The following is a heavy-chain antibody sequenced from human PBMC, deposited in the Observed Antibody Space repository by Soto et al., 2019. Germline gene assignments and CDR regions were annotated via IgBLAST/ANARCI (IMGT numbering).Heavy chain of an antibody. Sequence: QLQLQESGSGLVKPSQPLSLTCALSGDSISSGGFSWSWIRQPPGKGLEWIGYIYHDGGTYYNPSLKSRVTMSVDRSKNQFSLKLASVTAADTAVYYCVRVKQLVPWYFDLWGRGTLVTFSS. V-gene: IGHV4-30-2*01. J-gene: IGHJ2*01. D-gene: IGHD6-6*01. CDR2: IYHDGGT. CDR3: VRVKQLVPWYFDL. CDR1: GDSISSGGFS.